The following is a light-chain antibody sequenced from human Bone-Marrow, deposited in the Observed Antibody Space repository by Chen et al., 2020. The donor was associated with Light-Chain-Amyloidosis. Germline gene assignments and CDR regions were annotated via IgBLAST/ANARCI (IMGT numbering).Light chain of an antibody. J-gene: IGLJ2*01. V-gene: IGLV3-25*03. Sequence: SYELTQPPSVSVSPGQTARITCSGDDLPTKYAYWYQQKPGQAPVLVIHRETERPSGISERFSGSSSGTTATLTISGVQAEAEAYYHCQSADSSGTYEVIFGGGTKLTVL. CDR1: DLPTKY. CDR2: RET. CDR3: QSADSSGTYEVI.